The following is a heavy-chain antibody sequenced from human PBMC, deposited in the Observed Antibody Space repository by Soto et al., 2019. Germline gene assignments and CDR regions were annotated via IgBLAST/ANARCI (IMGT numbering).Heavy chain of an antibody. CDR3: ARQRRYYYDSSGYPDY. D-gene: IGHD3-22*01. J-gene: IGHJ4*02. V-gene: IGHV4-39*01. CDR1: GGSISSSSYY. CDR2: IYYTGST. Sequence: TSETLSLTCTVSGGSISSSSYYWGWIRQPPGKGLEWIGSIYYTGSTYYNPSLKSRVTISVDTSKNQFSLKLSSVTAADTAVYYCARQRRYYYDSSGYPDYWGQGTLVTVSS.